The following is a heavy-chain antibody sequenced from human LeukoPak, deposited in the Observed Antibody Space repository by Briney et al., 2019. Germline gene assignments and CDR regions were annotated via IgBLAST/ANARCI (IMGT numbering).Heavy chain of an antibody. V-gene: IGHV1-18*01. J-gene: IGHJ6*03. CDR2: ISADNGNT. CDR1: GYTFTSYG. Sequence: GASVKVSCKASGYTFTSYGISWVRQAPGQGLEWMGWISADNGNTNYAQKLQGRVTMTTDTSTSTAYMELRSLRSDDTAVYYCARGPTYSYYYYMDVWGKGTTVTVSS. CDR3: ARGPTYSYYYYMDV. D-gene: IGHD2-21*01.